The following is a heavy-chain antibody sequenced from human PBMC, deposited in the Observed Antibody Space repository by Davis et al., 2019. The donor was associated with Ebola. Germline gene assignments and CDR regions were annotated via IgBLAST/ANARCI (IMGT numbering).Heavy chain of an antibody. V-gene: IGHV3-21*01. CDR3: ARVSWIQLWLLDY. J-gene: IGHJ4*02. CDR1: GFTFSSYS. Sequence: GESLKISCAASGFTFSSYSMNWVRQAPGKGLEWVSSISSSSSYIYYADSVKGRFTISRDNAKNSLHLQMNSLRAEDTAVYYCARVSWIQLWLLDYWGQGTLVTVSS. D-gene: IGHD5-18*01. CDR2: ISSSSSYI.